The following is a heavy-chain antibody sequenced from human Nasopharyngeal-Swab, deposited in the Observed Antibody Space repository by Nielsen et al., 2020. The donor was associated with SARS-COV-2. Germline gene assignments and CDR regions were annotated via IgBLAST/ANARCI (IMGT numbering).Heavy chain of an antibody. CDR2: ISRSSSYI. CDR1: GFTFSTYS. J-gene: IGHJ6*02. Sequence: GGSLRLSCAVSGFTFSTYSMNWVRQAPGKGLEWVSSISRSSSYIYYADSLKGRFTISRDNAKNSLYLQMNSLRAEDTAVYYCARGCVLTGPSCYYYGMDVWGQGTTVTVSS. CDR3: ARGCVLTGPSCYYYGMDV. V-gene: IGHV3-21*01. D-gene: IGHD3-9*01.